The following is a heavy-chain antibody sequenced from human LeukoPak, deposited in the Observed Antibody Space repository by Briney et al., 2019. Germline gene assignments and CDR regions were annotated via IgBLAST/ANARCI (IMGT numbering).Heavy chain of an antibody. CDR3: VRIVGYYDSSGYYTTNWFDP. V-gene: IGHV3-23*01. D-gene: IGHD3-22*01. CDR1: GFTFSTYA. CDR2: ISGSDDGT. Sequence: PGGSLRLSCAASGFTFSTYAMSWVRQIPGKGLEWVSAISGSDDGTYYADSVKGRFTISRDNAKNSLYLQMNSLRAEDTAVYYCVRIVGYYDSSGYYTTNWFDPWGQGTLVTVSS. J-gene: IGHJ5*02.